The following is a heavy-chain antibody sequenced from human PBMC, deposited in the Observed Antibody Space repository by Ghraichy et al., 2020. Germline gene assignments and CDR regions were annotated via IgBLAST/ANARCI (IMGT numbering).Heavy chain of an antibody. CDR3: ARVGSGSYSPFDY. V-gene: IGHV1-2*06. J-gene: IGHJ4*02. CDR1: GYTFTGYY. CDR2: INPNSGGT. Sequence: ASVKVSCKASGYTFTGYYIHWVRQAPGQGPEWMGQINPNSGGTNYAQKFRGRVTMTRDTSISTAYMELTSLRSDDTAIYYCARVGSGSYSPFDYWGQGTLVTVSS. D-gene: IGHD1-26*01.